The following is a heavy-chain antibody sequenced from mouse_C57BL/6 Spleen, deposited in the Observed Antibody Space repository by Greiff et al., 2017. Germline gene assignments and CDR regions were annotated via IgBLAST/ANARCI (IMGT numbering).Heavy chain of an antibody. D-gene: IGHD1-1*01. CDR2: INPGSGGT. CDR3: AREFPYYDGSRLGYYFDY. CDR1: GYAFTNYL. J-gene: IGHJ2*01. Sequence: QVQLKESGAELVRPGTSVKVSCKASGYAFTNYLLEWVKQRPGQGLEWIGVINPGSGGTNYNEKFKGKATLTADKSSSTAYMQLSSLTSEDSAVYFCAREFPYYDGSRLGYYFDYWGQGTTLTVSA. V-gene: IGHV1-54*01.